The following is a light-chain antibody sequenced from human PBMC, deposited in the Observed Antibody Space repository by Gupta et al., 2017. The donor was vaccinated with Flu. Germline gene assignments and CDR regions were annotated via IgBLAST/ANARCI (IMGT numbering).Light chain of an antibody. V-gene: IGLV3-25*01. J-gene: IGLJ3*02. CDR3: LSSDTSGAWV. CDR2: KDS. Sequence: QSPVLVIYKDSERPSGIPERFSGASSGTTVTLTISGAQAEDEADYYCLSSDTSGAWVFGGGTKLTVL.